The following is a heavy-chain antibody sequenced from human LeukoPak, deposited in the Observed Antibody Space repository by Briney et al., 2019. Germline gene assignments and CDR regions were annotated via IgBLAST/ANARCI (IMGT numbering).Heavy chain of an antibody. V-gene: IGHV4-39*01. J-gene: IGHJ4*02. D-gene: IGHD3-22*01. Sequence: SETLSLTCTVSGGSTSISSYYSGWIRQPPGKGLEWFVIIYYSGSTYYNPSLKSRVTISVDSSKNQFSLKLSSVTATDTAVYYCARSSANYYDSSGYYYVPPYYFDYWGQGTLVTVSS. CDR3: ARSSANYYDSSGYYYVPPYYFDY. CDR1: GGSTSISSYY. CDR2: IYYSGST.